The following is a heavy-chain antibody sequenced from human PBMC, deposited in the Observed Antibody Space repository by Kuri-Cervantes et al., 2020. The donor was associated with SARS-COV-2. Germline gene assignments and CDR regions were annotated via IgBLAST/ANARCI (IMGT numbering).Heavy chain of an antibody. CDR1: GFTFSSYA. J-gene: IGHJ6*02. V-gene: IGHV1-69*01. D-gene: IGHD2-15*01. CDR3: ARGYCSGGSCYFRYRGYGMDV. Sequence: KISCAASGFTFSSYAMSWVRQAPGQGLEWMGGIIPMFGTPNYAQKFQGRVTITADESTNTVYMELSSLRSEDRAVYYCARGYCSGGSCYFRYRGYGMDVWGQGTTVTVSS. CDR2: IIPMFGTP.